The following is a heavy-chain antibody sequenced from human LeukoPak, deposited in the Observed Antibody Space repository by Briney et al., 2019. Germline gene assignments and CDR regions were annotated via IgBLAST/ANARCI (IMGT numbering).Heavy chain of an antibody. CDR1: GGSISSGDYY. Sequence: SETLSLNCTVSGGSISSGDYYWSWVRQPPGKGLEWIGYIYYSGSTYYNPSLKSRVTISVDTSKNQFSLKLSSVTAADTAVYYCARWVVTYDAFDIWGQGIMVTVSS. CDR3: ARWVVTYDAFDI. CDR2: IYYSGST. J-gene: IGHJ3*02. D-gene: IGHD3-22*01. V-gene: IGHV4-30-4*08.